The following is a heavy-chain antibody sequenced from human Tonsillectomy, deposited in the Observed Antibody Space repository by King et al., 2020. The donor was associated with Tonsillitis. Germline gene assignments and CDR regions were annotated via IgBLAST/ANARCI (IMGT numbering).Heavy chain of an antibody. CDR2: ISGSGGST. V-gene: IGHV3-23*04. Sequence: VQLVESGGDFVQTGGSLRLSCAASGFTFSIYGMSWVRQAPGKGLEWVSGISGSGGSTYYADSVKGRLTITRDNSKNTLYLQMRSLREEDTAVYYCAKDQNCWRSDFDVWRQGTMVTIS. CDR3: AKDQNCWRSDFDV. D-gene: IGHD3-3*01. CDR1: GFTFSIYG. J-gene: IGHJ3*01.